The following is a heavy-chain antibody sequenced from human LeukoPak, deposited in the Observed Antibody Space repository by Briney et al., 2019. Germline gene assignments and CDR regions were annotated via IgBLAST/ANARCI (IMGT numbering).Heavy chain of an antibody. CDR3: AKRPITMVRGVNYYYMDV. D-gene: IGHD3-10*01. J-gene: IGHJ6*03. CDR1: GFTFSSYA. CDR2: ISGSGGST. Sequence: GGSLRLSCAASGFTFSSYAMSWVRQAPGKGLEWVSAISGSGGSTYYADSVKGRFTISRDNSKNTLYLQMNSLRAEDTAVYYCAKRPITMVRGVNYYYMDVWGKGTTVTISS. V-gene: IGHV3-23*01.